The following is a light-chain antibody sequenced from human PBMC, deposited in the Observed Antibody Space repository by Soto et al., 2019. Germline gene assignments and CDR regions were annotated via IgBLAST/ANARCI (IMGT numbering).Light chain of an antibody. CDR2: DVT. J-gene: IGLJ2*01. CDR3: SSYAGLATYVL. CDR1: NNDVGSYDL. Sequence: QSALTQPASVSGSPGQSITISCTGTNNDVGSYDLVSWYRQSPGEAPKLIIYDVTKRPSGVSDRFSASKSGNTASLTISGLPDEDEADYYCSSYAGLATYVLFGGGTKLTVL. V-gene: IGLV2-23*02.